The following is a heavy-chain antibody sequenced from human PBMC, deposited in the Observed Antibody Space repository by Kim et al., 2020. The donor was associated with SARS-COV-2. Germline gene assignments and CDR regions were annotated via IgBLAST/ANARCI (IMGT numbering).Heavy chain of an antibody. CDR1: GGPISSYY. CDR3: ARHGRLHLYWFDP. D-gene: IGHD4-4*01. V-gene: IGHV4-59*08. J-gene: IGHJ5*02. CDR2: IYYSGST. Sequence: SETLSLTCTVSGGPISSYYWSWIRQPPGKGLEWIGYIYYSGSTNYNPSLKSRVTISVDTSKNQFSLKLSSVTAADTAVYYCARHGRLHLYWFDPWGQGTLVTVSS.